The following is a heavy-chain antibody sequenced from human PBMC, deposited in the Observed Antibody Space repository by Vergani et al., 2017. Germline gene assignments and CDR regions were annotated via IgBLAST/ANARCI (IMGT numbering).Heavy chain of an antibody. CDR1: GYIFKNYY. CDR2: VNFVTGAA. CDR3: ARSIGYCTSGSCRPYYFDL. Sequence: QVQLVQSGAAVKKPGASAKVSCTASGYIFKNYYMHWLRLAPGQGFQWMGVVNFVTGAATSPQKFEGRITMTRDTSTATFYMDLSSLKYEDTAIYYWARSIGYCTSGSCRPYYFDLWGQETLVTVSS. V-gene: IGHV1-46*02. D-gene: IGHD2-15*01. J-gene: IGHJ4*02.